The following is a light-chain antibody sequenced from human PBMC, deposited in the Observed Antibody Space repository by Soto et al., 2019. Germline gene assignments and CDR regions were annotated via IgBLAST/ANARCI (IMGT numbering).Light chain of an antibody. Sequence: EIVMTQSPATLSVSPGERATLSCRASQSVGTNLAWYQQKPGQSPRLLIYGASTRAAGIPGRFSGSGSGTDFTLTIISLQSEDCALYYCQQYNDWPPIFTFGPGTKVDFK. J-gene: IGKJ3*01. V-gene: IGKV3-15*01. CDR1: QSVGTN. CDR3: QQYNDWPPIFT. CDR2: GAS.